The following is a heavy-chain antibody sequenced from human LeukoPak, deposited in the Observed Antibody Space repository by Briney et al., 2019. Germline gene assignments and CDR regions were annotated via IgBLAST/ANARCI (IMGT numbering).Heavy chain of an antibody. CDR1: GFTFSSYA. CDR2: ISGSGGST. CDR3: AKTTMIVVVITTFRRFDY. J-gene: IGHJ4*02. Sequence: PGGSLRLSCAASGFTFSSYAMSWVRQAPGKGLEWVSAISGSGGSTYYADSVKGRFTISRDNSKNTLYLQMNSLRAEDTAVYYCAKTTMIVVVITTFRRFDYWGQGTLVTVSS. V-gene: IGHV3-23*01. D-gene: IGHD3-22*01.